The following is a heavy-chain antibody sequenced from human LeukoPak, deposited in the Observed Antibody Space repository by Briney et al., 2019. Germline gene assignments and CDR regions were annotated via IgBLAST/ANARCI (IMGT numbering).Heavy chain of an antibody. V-gene: IGHV4-61*02. CDR1: GGSISSGSYY. CDR3: ATAPIAVAFHY. D-gene: IGHD6-13*01. Sequence: SQTLSLTCTVSGGSISSGSYYWSWIRQPAGKGLEWIGRIYTSGSTNYNPSLKSRVTISVDTSKNQFSLKLSSVTAADTAVYYCATAPIAVAFHYWAQGTLVTVSS. J-gene: IGHJ4*02. CDR2: IYTSGST.